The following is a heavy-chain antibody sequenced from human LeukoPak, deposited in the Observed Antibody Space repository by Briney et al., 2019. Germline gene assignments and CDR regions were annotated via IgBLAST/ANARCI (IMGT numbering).Heavy chain of an antibody. CDR1: GYTFTSYA. V-gene: IGHV7-4-1*02. CDR3: ARDVVGYCSSTSCYPYAFDI. Sequence: ASVKVSCKASGYTFTSYAMNWVRQAPGQGLEWMGWINTNTGNPTYAQGFTGRFVFSLDTSVSTAYLQISSLKAEDTAVYYCARDVVGYCSSTSCYPYAFDIWGQGIMVTVSS. J-gene: IGHJ3*02. CDR2: INTNTGNP. D-gene: IGHD2-2*01.